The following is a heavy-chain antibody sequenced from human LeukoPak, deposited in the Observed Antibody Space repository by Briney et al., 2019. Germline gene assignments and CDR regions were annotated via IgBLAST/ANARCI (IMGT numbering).Heavy chain of an antibody. V-gene: IGHV4-30-4*08. CDR1: GGSISSGDYY. Sequence: SETLSLTCTVSGGSISSGDYYWSWIRQPPGKGLEWIGYIYYSGSTYYNPSLKSRVTISVDTSKNQFSLKLSSVTAADTAVYYCASITMVREVNYWGQGTLVTVSS. CDR3: ASITMVREVNY. D-gene: IGHD3-10*01. CDR2: IYYSGST. J-gene: IGHJ4*02.